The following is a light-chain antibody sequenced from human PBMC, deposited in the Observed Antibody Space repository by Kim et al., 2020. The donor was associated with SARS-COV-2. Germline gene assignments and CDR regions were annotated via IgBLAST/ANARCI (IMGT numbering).Light chain of an antibody. CDR1: PSLAYSDGNSY. V-gene: IGKV2-30*01. J-gene: IGKJ3*01. Sequence: PPSLSCTASPSLAYSDGNSYINWCHQRTGQSPRRLIYMGSKRDSGVPERFSGSGSGTDFTLQISRVEAEDVGVYYCMQGTHWPFTFGAGTQVDIK. CDR2: MGS. CDR3: MQGTHWPFT.